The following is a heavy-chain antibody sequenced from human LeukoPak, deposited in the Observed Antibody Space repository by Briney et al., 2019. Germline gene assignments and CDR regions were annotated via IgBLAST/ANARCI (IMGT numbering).Heavy chain of an antibody. V-gene: IGHV1-2*02. CDR1: GYTFTGYY. CDR2: INPNSGGT. CDR3: ARVFDILTGYCAFDI. J-gene: IGHJ3*02. D-gene: IGHD3-9*01. Sequence: ASVKVSCKASGYTFTGYYMHWVRQAPGQGLEWMGWINPNSGGTNYAQKFQGRVTMTRDTSISTAYMELSRLRSDDTAVYYCARVFDILTGYCAFDIWGQGTMVTVSS.